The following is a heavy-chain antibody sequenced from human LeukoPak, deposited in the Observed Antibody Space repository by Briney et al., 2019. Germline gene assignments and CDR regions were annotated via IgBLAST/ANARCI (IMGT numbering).Heavy chain of an antibody. CDR1: GFTFSSYA. J-gene: IGHJ4*02. Sequence: GGSLRLSCAASGFTFSSYAVSWVRQAPGKGLEWVSAISSTGGRTYYADSVKGRFTISRDNSRNTVYLQMNSLRAEDTAVYYCAKESPYGDNRLYYFDYWGQGTLVTVSS. CDR3: AKESPYGDNRLYYFDY. D-gene: IGHD4-17*01. V-gene: IGHV3-23*01. CDR2: ISSTGGRT.